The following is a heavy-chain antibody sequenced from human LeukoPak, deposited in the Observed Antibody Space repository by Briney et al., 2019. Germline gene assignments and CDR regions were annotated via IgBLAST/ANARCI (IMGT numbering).Heavy chain of an antibody. V-gene: IGHV3-30*18. CDR2: ISYDGSNK. Sequence: GGSLRLSCAASGFTFSSYGTHWVRQAPGKGLEWVAVISYDGSNKYYADSVKGRFTISRDNSKNTLYLQMNSLRAEDTAVYYCAKSCSTVTHFDYWGQGTLVTVSS. J-gene: IGHJ4*02. CDR1: GFTFSSYG. CDR3: AKSCSTVTHFDY. D-gene: IGHD4-17*01.